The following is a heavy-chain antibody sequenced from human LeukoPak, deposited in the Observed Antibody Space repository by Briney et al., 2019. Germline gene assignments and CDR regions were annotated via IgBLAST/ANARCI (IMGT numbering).Heavy chain of an antibody. J-gene: IGHJ4*02. CDR3: ARDALDIVGARDLYFDY. D-gene: IGHD1-26*01. CDR1: GYIFTAYY. V-gene: IGHV1-2*02. CDR2: INPSGGGT. Sequence: ASVRVSCKASGYIFTAYYIHWVRQAPGQRLEWMGYINPSGGGTNYAQKFQGRVTMTRDTSISTAYMELTRLTSDDTAVYYCARDALDIVGARDLYFDYWGQGTLVTVSS.